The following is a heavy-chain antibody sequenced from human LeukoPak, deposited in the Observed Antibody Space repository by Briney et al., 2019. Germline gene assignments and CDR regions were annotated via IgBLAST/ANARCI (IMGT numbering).Heavy chain of an antibody. V-gene: IGHV4-39*02. CDR1: GGSISSSSYY. Sequence: PSETLSLTCTVSGGSISSSSYYWVWIRQPPGKGLEWIGSIYYSGSTYYNPSLKSRVTISVDTSKNQFSLKLTSVTAADTAVYYCARERNPFGELPFGGIDPWGQGILVTVSS. D-gene: IGHD3-10*01. CDR2: IYYSGST. CDR3: ARERNPFGELPFGGIDP. J-gene: IGHJ5*02.